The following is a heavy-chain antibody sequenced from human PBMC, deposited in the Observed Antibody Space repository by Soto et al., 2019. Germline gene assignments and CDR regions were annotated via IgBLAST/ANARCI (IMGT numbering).Heavy chain of an antibody. Sequence: GGSLRLSCAASGFTFSSYAMSWVRQAPGKGLEWVSAISGNGGSTYYADSVKGQFTISRDNSKNTLYLQMNSLRAEDTAVYYCAKDTNYDFWSGYGIYGMDVWGQGTTVTVSS. CDR1: GFTFSSYA. V-gene: IGHV3-23*01. D-gene: IGHD3-3*01. J-gene: IGHJ6*02. CDR2: ISGNGGST. CDR3: AKDTNYDFWSGYGIYGMDV.